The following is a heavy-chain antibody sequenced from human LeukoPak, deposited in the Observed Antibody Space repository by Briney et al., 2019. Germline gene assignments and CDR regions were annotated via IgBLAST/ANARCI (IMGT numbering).Heavy chain of an antibody. CDR1: GFTFSSYW. V-gene: IGHV3-48*04. D-gene: IGHD3-22*01. CDR3: ARLRDRVVSAPDY. J-gene: IGHJ4*02. Sequence: PGGSLRLSCAASGFTFSSYWMSWVRQAPGKGLEWVSYISSSGSTIYYADSVKGRFTMSRDNAKNSLYLQMNSLRAEDAAVYYCARLRDRVVSAPDYWGQGTLVTVSS. CDR2: ISSSGSTI.